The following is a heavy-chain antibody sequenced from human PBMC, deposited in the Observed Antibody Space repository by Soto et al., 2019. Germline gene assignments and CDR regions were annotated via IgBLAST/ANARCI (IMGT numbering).Heavy chain of an antibody. D-gene: IGHD6-19*01. CDR3: AKDRAAVAGWTHYYYYGMDV. V-gene: IGHV3-30*18. Sequence: PGGSLRLSCAASGFTFSSYGMHWVRQAPGKGLGWVAVISYDGSNKYYADSVKGRFTISRDNSKNTLYLQMDSLRAEDTAVYYCAKDRAAVAGWTHYYYYGMDVWGQGTTVTVSS. J-gene: IGHJ6*02. CDR2: ISYDGSNK. CDR1: GFTFSSYG.